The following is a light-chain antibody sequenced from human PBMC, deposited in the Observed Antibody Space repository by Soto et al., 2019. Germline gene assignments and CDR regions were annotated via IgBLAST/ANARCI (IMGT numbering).Light chain of an antibody. CDR3: ETWDINIRV. CDR2: LEGSGIY. J-gene: IGLJ3*02. CDR1: SGHSNSI. V-gene: IGLV4-60*03. Sequence: QSALTQSSSASASLGSSVKITCTLSSGHSNSIIAWHQQQPGKAPRYLMKLEGSGIYNKGSGVPDRFSGSSSGADRYLTISNLQSEDEADYYCETWDINIRVFGGGTKLTVL.